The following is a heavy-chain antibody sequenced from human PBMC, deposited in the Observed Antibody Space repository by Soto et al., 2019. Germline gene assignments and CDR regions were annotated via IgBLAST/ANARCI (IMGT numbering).Heavy chain of an antibody. D-gene: IGHD2-21*01. J-gene: IGHJ5*02. CDR3: VRSGTARLLRHSWFDT. Sequence: EVQLVESGGGLVKPGGSLRLSCAASGFTFNTYDMNWVRQAPGKGLEWVSSITTSSAYISYADSLKGRITISRDNAKNSLFLQMNSLRAEDTAVYYGVRSGTARLLRHSWFDTWGQGTLVTVSS. CDR2: ITTSSAYI. V-gene: IGHV3-21*01. CDR1: GFTFNTYD.